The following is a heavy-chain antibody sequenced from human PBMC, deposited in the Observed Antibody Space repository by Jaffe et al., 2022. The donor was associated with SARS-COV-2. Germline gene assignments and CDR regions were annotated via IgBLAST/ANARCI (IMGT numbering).Heavy chain of an antibody. V-gene: IGHV3-13*01. Sequence: EVQLVESGGGLVQPGGSLRLSCAASGFTFSSYDMHWVRQATGKGLEWVSAIGTAGDTYYPGSVKGRFTISRENAKNSLYLQMNSLRAGDTAVYYCARGGGGSYSYYYYYMDVWGKGTTVTVSS. CDR3: ARGGGGSYSYYYYYMDV. J-gene: IGHJ6*03. D-gene: IGHD1-26*01. CDR2: IGTAGDT. CDR1: GFTFSSYD.